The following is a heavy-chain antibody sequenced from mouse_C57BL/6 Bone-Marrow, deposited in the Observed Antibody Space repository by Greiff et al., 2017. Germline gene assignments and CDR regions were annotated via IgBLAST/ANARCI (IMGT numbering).Heavy chain of an antibody. Sequence: VQLQQSGPGLVQPSPCLSISCTVSGFSLTSYGVHWVRQSPGQGLAWLGVICSGGSTDYNAAFISRLSISKDNSKSQVIFKMNGLQADDTAIYYCARDLKDYDYYGSGFFDYWGQGTTLTVSS. D-gene: IGHD1-1*01. CDR1: GFSLTSYG. V-gene: IGHV2-2*01. CDR3: ARDLKDYDYYGSGFFDY. CDR2: ICSGGST. J-gene: IGHJ2*01.